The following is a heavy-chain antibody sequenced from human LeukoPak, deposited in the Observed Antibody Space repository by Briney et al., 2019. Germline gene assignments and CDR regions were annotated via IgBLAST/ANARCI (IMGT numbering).Heavy chain of an antibody. Sequence: VASVKVSCKTSGYSFTTYGISWVRQAPGQGLEWMGWISTYNENANYEQKFQGRLTITKDTSTDTAYMELRRLRSDDTAMYYCARAIVLTGFYNFDYWGQGTLVTVSS. J-gene: IGHJ4*02. CDR3: ARAIVLTGFYNFDY. V-gene: IGHV1-18*01. CDR2: ISTYNENA. D-gene: IGHD3-9*01. CDR1: GYSFTTYG.